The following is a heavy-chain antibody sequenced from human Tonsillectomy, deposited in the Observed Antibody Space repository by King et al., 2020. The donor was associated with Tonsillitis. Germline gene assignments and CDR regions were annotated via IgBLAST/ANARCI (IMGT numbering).Heavy chain of an antibody. Sequence: VQLVQSGAEVKKPGASVKVSCKVSGYTLTELSMHWVRQAPGKGLEWMGGFDPEDGETIYAQKFQGRVTMTEDTSTDTAYMELSSLRSEDTAVYYCAMGMGSGSGSYYRGYSWGQGTLVTVSS. CDR2: FDPEDGET. D-gene: IGHD3-10*01. CDR3: AMGMGSGSGSYYRGYS. J-gene: IGHJ4*02. CDR1: GYTLTELS. V-gene: IGHV1-24*01.